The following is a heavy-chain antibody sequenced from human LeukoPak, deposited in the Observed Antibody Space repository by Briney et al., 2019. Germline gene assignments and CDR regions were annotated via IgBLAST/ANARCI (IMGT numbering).Heavy chain of an antibody. V-gene: IGHV3-66*01. D-gene: IGHD3-10*01. CDR2: IYSGGST. CDR3: ARVEPTYYSGSRSYFGFDY. Sequence: GGSLRLSCAASGFTVSSNHMSWVRRAPGKGLEWVSVIYSGGSTYYADSVKDRFTISRDNSKNTLYLQMNSLRAEDTAVYYCARVEPTYYSGSRSYFGFDYWGQGTLVTVSS. CDR1: GFTVSSNH. J-gene: IGHJ4*02.